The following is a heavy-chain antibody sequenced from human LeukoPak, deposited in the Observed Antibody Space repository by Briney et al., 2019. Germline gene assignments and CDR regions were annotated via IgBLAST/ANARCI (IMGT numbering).Heavy chain of an antibody. CDR2: IYYSGST. CDR3: ARNYYGSGSYYNGRFDP. J-gene: IGHJ5*02. D-gene: IGHD3-10*01. CDR1: GGSISSYY. V-gene: IGHV4-59*06. Sequence: SETLSLTCTVSGGSISSYYWSWIRQPPGKGLEWIGYIYYSGSTYYNPSLKSRVTISVDTSKNQFSLKLSSVTAADTAVYYCARNYYGSGSYYNGRFDPWGQGTLVTVSS.